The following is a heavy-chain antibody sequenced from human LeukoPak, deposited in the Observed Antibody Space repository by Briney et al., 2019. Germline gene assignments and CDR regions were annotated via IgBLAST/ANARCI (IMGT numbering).Heavy chain of an antibody. CDR3: AKDQWQAGGFDY. V-gene: IGHV3-43*02. Sequence: PGGSLRLSCAASGFTFSSYSMNWVRQAPGKGLEWVSLISGDGGSTFYADSVKGRFTISRDNSKNSLYLQMNRLRTEDTALYYCAKDQWQAGGFDYWGQGTLVTVSS. CDR2: ISGDGGST. CDR1: GFTFSSYS. D-gene: IGHD6-19*01. J-gene: IGHJ4*02.